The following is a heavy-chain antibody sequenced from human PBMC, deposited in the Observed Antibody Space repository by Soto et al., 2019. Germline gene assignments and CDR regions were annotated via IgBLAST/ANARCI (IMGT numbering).Heavy chain of an antibody. CDR2: ISSSGSTI. CDR3: ARDLVGASSGWTTFDY. D-gene: IGHD6-19*01. CDR1: GFTFSDYY. J-gene: IGHJ4*02. Sequence: QVQLVESGGGLVKPGGSLRLSCAASGFTFSDYYMNWIRQAPGKGLEWVSYISSSGSTIYHADSVKGRFTISRDNAKNSLYLQMNSLRAEDTDVYYCARDLVGASSGWTTFDYWGQGTLVTVSS. V-gene: IGHV3-11*01.